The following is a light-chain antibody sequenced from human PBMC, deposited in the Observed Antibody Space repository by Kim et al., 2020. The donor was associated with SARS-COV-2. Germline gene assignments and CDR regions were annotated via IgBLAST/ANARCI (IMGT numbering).Light chain of an antibody. CDR2: KVS. V-gene: IGKV2-30*02. CDR3: MQSTDWPLT. J-gene: IGKJ4*01. Sequence: DVVMTQSPLSLPVTLGQPASISCRSSQSLVHSDGNTYLSWFQQRPGQSPRRLIYKVSNRDSGVPDRFSGSGSGTEFTLRISRVEAEDVGAYYCMQSTDWPLTFGGGTKVDIK. CDR1: QSLVHSDGNTY.